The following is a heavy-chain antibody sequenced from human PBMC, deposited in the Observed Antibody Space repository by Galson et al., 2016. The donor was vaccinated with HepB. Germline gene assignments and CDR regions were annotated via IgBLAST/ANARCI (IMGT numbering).Heavy chain of an antibody. CDR1: GYNLLSHD. Sequence: SVKVSCKASGYNLLSHDINWVRQATGQGLEWMGWMNPNSGDTVYAPEFQGRVIMTRNTSISSAYMELSSPRSEYTAVYHGAREFGSFPAYYGMELWGQGTTVTVSS. CDR2: MNPNSGDT. J-gene: IGHJ6*02. D-gene: IGHD2-15*01. CDR3: AREFGSFPAYYGMEL. V-gene: IGHV1-8*01.